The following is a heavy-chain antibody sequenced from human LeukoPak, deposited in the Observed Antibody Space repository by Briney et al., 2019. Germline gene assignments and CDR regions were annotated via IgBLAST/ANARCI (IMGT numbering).Heavy chain of an antibody. J-gene: IGHJ4*02. CDR2: INPNSGGT. CDR1: GYTFTGYY. D-gene: IGHD1-7*01. CDR3: ARVNNWKYEGYFDY. V-gene: IGHV1-2*02. Sequence: GASVKVSCKASGYTFTGYYMHWVRQAPGQGLEWMGWINPNSGGTNYAQKFQGRVTMTRDTSISTAYMELSRLRSDDTAVYYCARVNNWKYEGYFDYWGQGTLVTVSS.